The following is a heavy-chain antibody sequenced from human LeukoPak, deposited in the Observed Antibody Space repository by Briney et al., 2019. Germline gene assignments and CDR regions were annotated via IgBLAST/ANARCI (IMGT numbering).Heavy chain of an antibody. V-gene: IGHV1-2*02. CDR1: GYTLTGYY. D-gene: IGHD4-11*01. J-gene: IGHJ6*03. Sequence: ASVRVSCKASGYTLTGYYMHWVRQAPGQGLEWMGWINPNSGGTNYAQKFQGRVTMTRNTSISTAYMELSSLRSEDTAVYYCARSLVTTPYYYYYMDVWGKGTTVTVSS. CDR3: ARSLVTTPYYYYYMDV. CDR2: INPNSGGT.